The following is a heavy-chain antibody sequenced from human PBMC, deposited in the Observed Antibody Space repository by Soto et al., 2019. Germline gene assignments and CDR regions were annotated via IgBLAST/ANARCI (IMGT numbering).Heavy chain of an antibody. D-gene: IGHD2-8*02. V-gene: IGHV3-74*01. J-gene: IGHJ4*02. Sequence: GGSLRLSCSASGFTLSSYWMHWVRQAPGQGLVWVSRINNDGSATSYADSVKGRFTISRDNAKNTLYLQMNSLRAEDTAVYYCVQDTSVAWSLWGQRTLVTVSS. CDR1: GFTLSSYW. CDR3: VQDTSVAWSL. CDR2: INNDGSAT.